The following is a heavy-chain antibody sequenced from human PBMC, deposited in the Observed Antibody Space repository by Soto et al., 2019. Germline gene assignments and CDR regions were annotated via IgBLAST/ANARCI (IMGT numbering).Heavy chain of an antibody. CDR2: ISYDGSNK. CDR3: ASRVEMATIFVG. Sequence: QVQLVESGGGVVQPGRSLRLSCAASGFTFSSYAMHWVRQAPGKGLEWVAVISYDGSNKYYADSVKGRSTISRDNSKNALYLQMNSLRAEDTAVYYCASRVEMATIFVGWGQGTLVTVSS. V-gene: IGHV3-30-3*01. D-gene: IGHD5-12*01. CDR1: GFTFSSYA. J-gene: IGHJ4*02.